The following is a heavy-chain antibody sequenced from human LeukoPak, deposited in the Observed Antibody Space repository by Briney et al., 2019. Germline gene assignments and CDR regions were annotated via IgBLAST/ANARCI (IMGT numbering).Heavy chain of an antibody. CDR3: ARDSSGSYYNWFDP. D-gene: IGHD1-26*01. Sequence: SVKVSCKASGGTFSSYAISWVRQAPGQGLEWMGWISAYNGNTNYAQKFQGRVTITTDESTSTAYMELSSLRSEDTAVYYCARDSSGSYYNWFDPWGQGTLVTVSS. CDR1: GGTFSSYA. J-gene: IGHJ5*02. CDR2: ISAYNGNT. V-gene: IGHV1-69*05.